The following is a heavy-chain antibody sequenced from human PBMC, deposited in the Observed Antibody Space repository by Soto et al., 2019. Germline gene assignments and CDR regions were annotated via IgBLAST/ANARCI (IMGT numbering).Heavy chain of an antibody. J-gene: IGHJ4*01. V-gene: IGHV3-15*07. D-gene: IGHD3-22*01. CDR1: GFAFNNAW. CDR2: IKSKALGGTT. CDR3: TTDSYSTMIEVRFDE. Sequence: GGSLRLSCAGSGFAFNNAWINWVRQAPGKGLEWVGRIKSKALGGTTDFAAPVRGRFAITRDDSRNMAYMQMNSLNTEDTAVYYCTTDSYSTMIEVRFDEWGHGTLVTVS.